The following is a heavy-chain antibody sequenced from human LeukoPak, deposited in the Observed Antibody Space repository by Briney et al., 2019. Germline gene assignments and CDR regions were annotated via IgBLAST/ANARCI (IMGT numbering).Heavy chain of an antibody. D-gene: IGHD3-10*01. Sequence: SQTLSLTCTVSGGSINNGGYYWSWIRQHPGKGLEWIGYIYYSGSSYYNPSLKSRVTISVDTSKNQFSLKVRSVTAADTAVYYCARARLLWFGEGWHYYYGMDVWGQGTTVTVSS. V-gene: IGHV4-31*03. J-gene: IGHJ6*02. CDR1: GGSINNGGYY. CDR3: ARARLLWFGEGWHYYYGMDV. CDR2: IYYSGSS.